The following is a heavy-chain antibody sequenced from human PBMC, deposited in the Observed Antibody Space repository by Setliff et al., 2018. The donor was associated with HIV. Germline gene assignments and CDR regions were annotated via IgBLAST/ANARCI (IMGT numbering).Heavy chain of an antibody. Sequence: GASVKVSCKASGYTFTAYYMHWVRQAPGQGLEWMGIINPSGGGTNFAQKFQGRVTLASDTSTSTVYMELSSLRSEDTAVYYCAREYRHDSSSWFTGYFDLWGRGTLVTVSS. D-gene: IGHD6-13*01. J-gene: IGHJ2*01. CDR2: INPSGGGT. V-gene: IGHV1-46*01. CDR3: AREYRHDSSSWFTGYFDL. CDR1: GYTFTAYY.